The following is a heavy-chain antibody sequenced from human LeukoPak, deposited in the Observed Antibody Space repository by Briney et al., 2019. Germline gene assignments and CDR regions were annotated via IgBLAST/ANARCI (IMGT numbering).Heavy chain of an antibody. CDR3: ARHDEGSGWYRSYIDL. D-gene: IGHD6-19*01. J-gene: IGHJ2*01. V-gene: IGHV4-4*09. Sequence: SETLSLTCTVSGVSISSYYCSWIRQPPGKGLEWIGYISTSGSTDYSPSLKSRVTISVDRSKNQCSLNLSPVTAADTAVYYCARHDEGSGWYRSYIDLWGRGTLVIVSS. CDR1: GVSISSYY. CDR2: ISTSGST.